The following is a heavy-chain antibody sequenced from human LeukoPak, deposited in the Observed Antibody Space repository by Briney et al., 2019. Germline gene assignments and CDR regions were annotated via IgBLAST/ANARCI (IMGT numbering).Heavy chain of an antibody. D-gene: IGHD3-10*01. CDR1: GGSLSSGSYY. Sequence: SQTLSLTCSVSGGSLSSGSYYWSWLRQPAGKGLEWIGRIYTSGSTNYNPSLKSRVTISVDTSKNQFSLKLSSVTAADTAVYYCARDTWFGAGRTFDYWGRGTLVTVSS. V-gene: IGHV4-61*02. J-gene: IGHJ4*02. CDR3: ARDTWFGAGRTFDY. CDR2: IYTSGST.